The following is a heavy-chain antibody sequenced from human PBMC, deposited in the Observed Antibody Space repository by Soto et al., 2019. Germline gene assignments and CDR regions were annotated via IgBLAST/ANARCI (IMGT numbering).Heavy chain of an antibody. J-gene: IGHJ4*02. CDR1: GDSLSSNSAA. CDR2: TYYRSKWYN. D-gene: IGHD6-13*01. CDR3: AGGEGYSSTPKALDS. V-gene: IGHV6-1*01. Sequence: PSQTLSLTCAISGDSLSSNSAAWNWIRQSPSRGLEWLGRTYYRSKWYNDYAVSVESRITINPDTSKNQFSLQLNSVTPDDTAVYYCAGGEGYSSTPKALDSWGQGTPVTVSS.